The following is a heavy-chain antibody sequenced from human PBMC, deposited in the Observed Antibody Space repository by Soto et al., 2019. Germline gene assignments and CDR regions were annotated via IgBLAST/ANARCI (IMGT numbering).Heavy chain of an antibody. CDR1: GFTFSSYG. Sequence: GGSLRLSCAASGFTFSSYGMHWVRQAPGKGLEYVAVIWYDGSNKYYADSVKGRFTISRDNSKNTLYLQMNSLRAEDTAVYYCAKDQALGITMVRGVIPGIYYYYGMDVWGQGTTVTVSS. D-gene: IGHD3-10*01. CDR2: IWYDGSNK. J-gene: IGHJ6*02. CDR3: AKDQALGITMVRGVIPGIYYYYGMDV. V-gene: IGHV3-30*02.